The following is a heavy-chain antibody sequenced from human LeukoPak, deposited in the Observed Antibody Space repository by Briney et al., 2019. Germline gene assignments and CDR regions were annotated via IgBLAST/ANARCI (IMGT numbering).Heavy chain of an antibody. CDR1: GFTFSSYS. CDR2: ISSSSSTI. V-gene: IGHV3-48*01. CDR3: ARGGRLPS. D-gene: IGHD1-26*01. Sequence: PGGSLRLSCAASGFTFSSYSMNWVRQAPGKGLEWVSYISSSSSTIYYADPVKGRFTISRDNAKNSLYLQMNSLRAEDTAVYYCARGGRLPSWGKGTTVTVSS. J-gene: IGHJ6*04.